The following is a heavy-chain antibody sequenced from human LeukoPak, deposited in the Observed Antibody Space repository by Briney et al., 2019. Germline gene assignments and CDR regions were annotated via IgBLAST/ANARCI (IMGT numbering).Heavy chain of an antibody. CDR1: GFTFSNYW. V-gene: IGHV3-7*05. CDR2: IKQDGTKK. J-gene: IGHJ3*02. CDR3: ARDCGSDCSQAFDI. Sequence: PGGSLRLSCAASGFTFSNYWMSWVRQAPGKGLEWVAYIKQDGTKKYYVDSVEGRFTISRDNAKNSLYLQMNSLRVEDTAVYYCARDCGSDCSQAFDIWGQGTMVTVSS. D-gene: IGHD2-21*02.